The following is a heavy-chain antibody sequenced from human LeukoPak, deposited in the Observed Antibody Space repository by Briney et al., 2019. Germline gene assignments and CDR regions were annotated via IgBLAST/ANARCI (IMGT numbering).Heavy chain of an antibody. J-gene: IGHJ5*02. V-gene: IGHV4-39*01. D-gene: IGHD1-26*01. CDR3: ARHEYSGSYYGLSWFDP. Sequence: SETLSLTCTVSGGSISSSGYYWGWIRQPPGTGLEWIASIHYSGSTYYNPSLKSRVTISVDTSKNQLSLKLSSLTAADTAVYYCARHEYSGSYYGLSWFDPWGQGTLVTVSS. CDR1: GGSISSSGYY. CDR2: IHYSGST.